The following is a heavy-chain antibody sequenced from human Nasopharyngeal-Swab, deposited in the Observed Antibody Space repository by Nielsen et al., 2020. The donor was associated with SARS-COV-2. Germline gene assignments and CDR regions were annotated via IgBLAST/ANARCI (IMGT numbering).Heavy chain of an antibody. D-gene: IGHD3-10*01. CDR3: AKDRAYYYGSGSYWFDAFDI. J-gene: IGHJ3*02. CDR2: ISWNSGSI. CDR1: GFTFDDYA. V-gene: IGHV3-9*01. Sequence: GGSLTLSCSASGFTFDDYAMHWVRHAPGKVLEWVSGISWNSGSIGYADPVKGRFTISRDNAKNSLYLQMNSLRAEDTALYYCAKDRAYYYGSGSYWFDAFDIWGQGTMVTVSS.